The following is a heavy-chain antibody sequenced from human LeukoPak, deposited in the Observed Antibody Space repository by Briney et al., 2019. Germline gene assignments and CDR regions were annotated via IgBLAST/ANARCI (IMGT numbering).Heavy chain of an antibody. D-gene: IGHD3-10*01. CDR2: IWYDGREE. V-gene: IGHV3-33*01. Sequence: GGSLRLSCASSGFSDTNYAIHWVRQAPGKGLEWVADIWYDGREEDYADSVKARFTLSRDNSKNTLYLQMNSLRAEDTAVYYCARAWRYGSGSYLTYYFDYWGQGTLVTVSS. CDR3: ARAWRYGSGSYLTYYFDY. CDR1: GFSDTNYA. J-gene: IGHJ4*02.